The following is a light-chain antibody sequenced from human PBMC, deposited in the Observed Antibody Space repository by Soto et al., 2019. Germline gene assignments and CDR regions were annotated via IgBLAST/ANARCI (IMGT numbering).Light chain of an antibody. CDR1: QSISSW. Sequence: DIQMTQSPSTLSASVGDRVTITCRASQSISSWLAWYQQKPGKAPRLLIYDASYLEIGVPSRFSGSGSGTEVTLTISDLQPDDLATYYCQQYNNFWTFGPGTKVEI. CDR2: DAS. V-gene: IGKV1-5*01. CDR3: QQYNNFWT. J-gene: IGKJ1*01.